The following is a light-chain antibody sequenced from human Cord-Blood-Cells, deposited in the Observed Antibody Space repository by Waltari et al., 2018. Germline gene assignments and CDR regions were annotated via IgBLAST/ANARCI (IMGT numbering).Light chain of an antibody. CDR3: QQYDNLLGT. J-gene: IGKJ4*01. CDR2: DAS. V-gene: IGKV1-33*01. Sequence: IQMIQYPSSLSSSSGDNVTTTCRASQDISNYLNWYQQKPGKAPKLLIYDASNLETGVPSRFSGSGSGTDFTFTISSLQPEDIATYYCQQYDNLLGTFGGGTKVEIK. CDR1: QDISNY.